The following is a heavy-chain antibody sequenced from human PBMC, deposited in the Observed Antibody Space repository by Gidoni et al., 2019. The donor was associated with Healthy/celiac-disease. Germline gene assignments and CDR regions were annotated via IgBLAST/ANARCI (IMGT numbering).Heavy chain of an antibody. V-gene: IGHV3-30*18. Sequence: QVQLVESGGGVVQPGRSLRHPCAASGFTFSSYGMHWARQAPGKGLEWVAVISYDGSNKYYADSVKGRFTISRDNSKNTLYLQMNSLIAEDTAVYYCAKDQGYSYPYYYGMDVWGQGTTVTVSS. D-gene: IGHD5-18*01. J-gene: IGHJ6*02. CDR3: AKDQGYSYPYYYGMDV. CDR1: GFTFSSYG. CDR2: ISYDGSNK.